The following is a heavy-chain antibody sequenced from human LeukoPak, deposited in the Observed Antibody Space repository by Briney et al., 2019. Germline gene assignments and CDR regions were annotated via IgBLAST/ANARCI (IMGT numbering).Heavy chain of an antibody. V-gene: IGHV3-23*01. CDR2: ISDVGDIT. CDR1: GFTFSSYA. D-gene: IGHD5-18*01. CDR3: AKESSPVDTAMVTFDY. Sequence: GGSLRLPCAASGFTFSSYAMSWVRQAPGKGLEWVSGISDVGDITYYADSVKGRFTISRDNSKNTLYLQMNSLGAEDTAVYYCAKESSPVDTAMVTFDYWGQGTLVTVSS. J-gene: IGHJ4*02.